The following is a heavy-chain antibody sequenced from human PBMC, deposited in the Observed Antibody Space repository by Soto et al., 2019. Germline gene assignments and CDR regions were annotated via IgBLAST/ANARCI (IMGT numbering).Heavy chain of an antibody. CDR2: ISAYNGNT. V-gene: IGHV1-18*01. J-gene: IGHJ4*02. D-gene: IGHD2-2*01. CDR3: ARAPEWGIVLVPAAESD. Sequence: QVQLVQSGAEVKKPGASVKVSCKASGYTFTSYGISWVRQAPGQGLEWMGWISAYNGNTNYAQKLQGRVTMTTDTSTSTANMELRSLRSDDTAVYYCARAPEWGIVLVPAAESDWGQGTLVTVSS. CDR1: GYTFTSYG.